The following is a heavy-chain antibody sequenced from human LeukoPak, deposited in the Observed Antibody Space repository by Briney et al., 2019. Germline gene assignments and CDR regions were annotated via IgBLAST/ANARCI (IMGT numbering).Heavy chain of an antibody. J-gene: IGHJ4*02. V-gene: IGHV3-7*01. D-gene: IGHD2-8*01. CDR2: IKQDGSEK. CDR3: ARDSVGYCTNGVCYGGDY. CDR1: GFTFSSYW. Sequence: GGSLRLSCAASGFTFSSYWMSWVRQAPGKGLEWVANIKQDGSEKYYVDSVKGRFTISRDNAKNSLYLQMNSLRAEDTAVYYCARDSVGYCTNGVCYGGDYWGQGTLVTVSS.